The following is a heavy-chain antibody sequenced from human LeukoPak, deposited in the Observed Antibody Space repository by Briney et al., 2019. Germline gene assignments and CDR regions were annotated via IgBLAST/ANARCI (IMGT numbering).Heavy chain of an antibody. CDR2: ISSRGTST. Sequence: GGPLRLSSVASGFIFSDFGMNWVRQVPGKGLESVAFISSRGTSTFYADSVKGRFTISRDTAKKSLDLQMTSLRADDTAAYYCVRGTDCSATTCYPLSAFDYWGQGTLVTVSS. J-gene: IGHJ4*02. V-gene: IGHV3-21*04. D-gene: IGHD2-8*02. CDR3: VRGTDCSATTCYPLSAFDY. CDR1: GFIFSDFG.